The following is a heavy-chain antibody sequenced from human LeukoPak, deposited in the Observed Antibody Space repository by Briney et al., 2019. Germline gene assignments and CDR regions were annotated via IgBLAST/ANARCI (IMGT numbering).Heavy chain of an antibody. CDR3: ARALGYCSGGSCYWAYFDY. D-gene: IGHD2-15*01. CDR1: GYSLTSYW. Sequence: GESLKISCKGSGYSLTSYWIGWVRQMPGKGLEWMGIIYPGDSDTRYSPSFQGQVTISADKSISTAYLQWSSLKASDTAMYYCARALGYCSGGSCYWAYFDYWGQGTLVTVSS. V-gene: IGHV5-51*01. CDR2: IYPGDSDT. J-gene: IGHJ4*02.